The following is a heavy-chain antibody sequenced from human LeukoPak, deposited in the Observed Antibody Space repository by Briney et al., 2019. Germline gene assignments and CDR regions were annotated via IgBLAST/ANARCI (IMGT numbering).Heavy chain of an antibody. CDR1: GFTFSDYY. Sequence: GGSLRLSCAASGFTFSDYYMSWIRQAPGKGLEWVAYISNSGSTIFYADSVKGRFTIFRDNAKNSLYLQMNSLRAEDTAFYYCARRSDDYYFDYWGQGTLVTVSS. CDR3: ARRSDDYYFDY. V-gene: IGHV3-11*01. J-gene: IGHJ4*02. D-gene: IGHD1-1*01. CDR2: ISNSGSTI.